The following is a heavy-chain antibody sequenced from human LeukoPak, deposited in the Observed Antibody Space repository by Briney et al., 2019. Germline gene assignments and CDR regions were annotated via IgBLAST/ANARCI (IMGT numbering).Heavy chain of an antibody. D-gene: IGHD5-18*01. CDR1: GFTFSSYA. CDR3: AKKTGYNYGFDF. V-gene: IGHV3-23*01. J-gene: IGHJ4*02. CDR2: INDSGETT. Sequence: GGSLRLSCAASGFTFSSYALSWVRQAPGKGLEWVSVINDSGETTYYAESVKGRFTISRDDTKNTLYLQMNSLRAEDTALYYCAKKTGYNYGFDFWGQGTLVTVSS.